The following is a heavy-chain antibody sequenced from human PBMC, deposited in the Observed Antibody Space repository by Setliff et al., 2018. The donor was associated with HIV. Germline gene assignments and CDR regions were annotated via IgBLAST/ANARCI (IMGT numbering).Heavy chain of an antibody. CDR3: ARGESSTWDLAEHFQH. CDR2: VHHTGTK. Sequence: SETLSLTCTVSGVSVSSGGYYWSWIRQHPGKGLEWIGDVHHTGTKYLNQSLKSRITISVDTSKNQFSLKLGFVTAADTAVYHCARGESSTWDLAEHFQHLGHGTLVTVSS. CDR1: GVSVSSGGYY. D-gene: IGHD2-2*01. J-gene: IGHJ1*01. V-gene: IGHV4-31*03.